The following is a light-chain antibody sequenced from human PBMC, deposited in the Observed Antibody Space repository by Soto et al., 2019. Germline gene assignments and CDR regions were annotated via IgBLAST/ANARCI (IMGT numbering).Light chain of an antibody. CDR2: DAS. CDR1: QSVSSY. V-gene: IGKV3-20*01. Sequence: EVVLTQSPATLSLSPGERATLSCRASQSVSSYLAWYQQRPGQAPRLLIFDASNRATGIPARFSGSGSGTDFTLTISRLEPEDFAVYYCQQYGSSPPPITFGQGTRLEIK. CDR3: QQYGSSPPPIT. J-gene: IGKJ5*01.